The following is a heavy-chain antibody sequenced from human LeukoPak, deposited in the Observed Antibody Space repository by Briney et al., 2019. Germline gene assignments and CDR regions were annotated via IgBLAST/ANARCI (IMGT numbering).Heavy chain of an antibody. CDR3: ARGSIRAFDY. V-gene: IGHV3-53*01. CDR1: GFTFNDYY. Sequence: GGSLRLPCTASGFTFNDYYMSWIRRAPGKGLEWVSVIYSGGTTYYADSVKGRFTISRDNYKNTLYLQMNSLRAEDTAVYYCARGSIRAFDYWGQGTLVTVSS. J-gene: IGHJ4*02. CDR2: IYSGGTT.